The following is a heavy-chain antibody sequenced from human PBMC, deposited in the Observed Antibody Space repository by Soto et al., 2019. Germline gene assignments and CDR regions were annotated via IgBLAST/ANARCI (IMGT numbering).Heavy chain of an antibody. J-gene: IGHJ4*02. V-gene: IGHV3-9*01. CDR1: GFTFDDYA. D-gene: IGHD5-12*01. CDR3: AKATSIVATISFDY. Sequence: EVQLVESGGGLVQPGRSLRLSCAASGFTFDDYAMHWVRQAPGKGLEWVSGISWNSGSIGYADSVKGRFTISRDNAKNSLYLQMNSLRAEDTALYYCAKATSIVATISFDYWGQGTLVTVSS. CDR2: ISWNSGSI.